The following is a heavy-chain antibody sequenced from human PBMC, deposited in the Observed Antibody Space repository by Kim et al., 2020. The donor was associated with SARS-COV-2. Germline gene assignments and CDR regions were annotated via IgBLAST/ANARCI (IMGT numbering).Heavy chain of an antibody. J-gene: IGHJ4*02. V-gene: IGHV4-4*02. CDR3: ARVNSGWHIDY. D-gene: IGHD6-19*01. Sequence: TNYNPALKRRVTISVDKSKNQFSLKLSSVTAADTAVYYCARVNSGWHIDYWGQGTLVTVSS. CDR2: T.